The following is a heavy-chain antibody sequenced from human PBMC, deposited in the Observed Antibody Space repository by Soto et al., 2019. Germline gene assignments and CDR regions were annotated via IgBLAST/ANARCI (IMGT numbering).Heavy chain of an antibody. CDR1: GYTFTSYA. J-gene: IGHJ3*02. Sequence: QVQLVQSGAEVKKPGASVKVSCKASGYTFTSYAMHWVRQAPGQRLEWMGWINAGHDNTKYSQKFQGRVTITWDTSASTAYMELSSLRSEDTAVYYCAREYYDILTGYFSAVDIWGQGTMVTVSS. D-gene: IGHD3-9*01. V-gene: IGHV1-3*01. CDR2: INAGHDNT. CDR3: AREYYDILTGYFSAVDI.